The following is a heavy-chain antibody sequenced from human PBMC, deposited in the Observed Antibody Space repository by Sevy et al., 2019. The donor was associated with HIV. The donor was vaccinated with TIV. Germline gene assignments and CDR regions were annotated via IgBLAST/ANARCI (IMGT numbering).Heavy chain of an antibody. J-gene: IGHJ4*02. CDR1: GFTFSDYA. CDR2: ISYHGRNQ. D-gene: IGHD6-6*01. V-gene: IGHV3-30*04. Sequence: GGSPRLSCAASGFTFSDYAIQWVRQAPGKGLEWLAVISYHGRNQFYADSVRGRFTISRDDSKNTVYLQMNSLRPDDTAVYYCARKQFVLPFDYWGQGTLVTVSS. CDR3: ARKQFVLPFDY.